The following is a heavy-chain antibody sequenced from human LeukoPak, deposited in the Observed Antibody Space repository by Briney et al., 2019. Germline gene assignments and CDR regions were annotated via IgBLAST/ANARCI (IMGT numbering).Heavy chain of an antibody. CDR3: ARGGNYWPQWWFDP. D-gene: IGHD1-26*01. V-gene: IGHV4-38-2*02. Sequence: SETLSLTCSVSGYSISSGNYWGWIRLPPGKGLQWIGSIYHSGSTYYNPSLKSRVTMSLDASKNQFSLELNSVTPADTAVYYCARGGNYWPQWWFDPWGRGTLVSVSS. CDR1: GYSISSGNY. J-gene: IGHJ5*02. CDR2: IYHSGST.